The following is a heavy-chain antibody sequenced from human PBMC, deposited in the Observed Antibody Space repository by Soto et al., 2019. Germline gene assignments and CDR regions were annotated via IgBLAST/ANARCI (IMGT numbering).Heavy chain of an antibody. Sequence: GGSLRLSCAASGFTFSIFAMTWVRQAPGKGLEWVASISANGDYVKYTDSVQGRFTISRDNFKNTLYLQMSSLRTEDTALYYCSRDPNGDYIGAFDNWGQGTMVTVSS. CDR3: SRDPNGDYIGAFDN. J-gene: IGHJ3*02. V-gene: IGHV3-23*01. D-gene: IGHD4-17*01. CDR1: GFTFSIFA. CDR2: ISANGDYV.